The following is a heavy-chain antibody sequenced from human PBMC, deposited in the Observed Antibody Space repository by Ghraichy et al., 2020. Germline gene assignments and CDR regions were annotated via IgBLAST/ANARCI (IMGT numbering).Heavy chain of an antibody. Sequence: SQTLSLTCGVSDGAVSSRNWWSWVRQSPGKGLEWIGEIYQSGSTNSNPSLKSRVTISMDKPKNQFSLRLNSVTAADTAVYYCARHITGFDAFDIWGQGTMVTVSS. J-gene: IGHJ3*02. CDR3: ARHITGFDAFDI. D-gene: IGHD1-1*01. CDR2: IYQSGST. CDR1: DGAVSSRNW. V-gene: IGHV4/OR15-8*02.